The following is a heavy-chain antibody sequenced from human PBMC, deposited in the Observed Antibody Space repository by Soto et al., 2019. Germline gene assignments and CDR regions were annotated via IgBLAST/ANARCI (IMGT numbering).Heavy chain of an antibody. CDR1: GGSISSDSYY. CDR3: AREPSI. Sequence: TSETLCLTCTVSGGSISSDSYYWGWIRQSPEKGLEWIASISYSGSTYYNPSLKSRVTISVDTSKNQFSLKLSSVTAADTAMYYCAREPSIWGQGTLVTVSS. J-gene: IGHJ4*02. V-gene: IGHV4-39*07. CDR2: ISYSGST.